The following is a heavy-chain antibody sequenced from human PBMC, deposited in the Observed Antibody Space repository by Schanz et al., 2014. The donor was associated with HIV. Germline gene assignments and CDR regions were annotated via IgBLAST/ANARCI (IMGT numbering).Heavy chain of an antibody. CDR1: GFIFSSYG. CDR2: IWYDGSYK. D-gene: IGHD3-10*01. J-gene: IGHJ6*02. V-gene: IGHV3-33*01. CDR3: ARGSGPYYYYYGMDV. Sequence: QVQLVESGGGVVQPGRSLRLSCAASGFIFSSYGMYWVRQAPGKGLEWAAVIWYDGSYKYYADSVKGRFTISRDNPKNTLYLQMNSLRAEDTAVYYCARGSGPYYYYYGMDVWGQGTTVTVSS.